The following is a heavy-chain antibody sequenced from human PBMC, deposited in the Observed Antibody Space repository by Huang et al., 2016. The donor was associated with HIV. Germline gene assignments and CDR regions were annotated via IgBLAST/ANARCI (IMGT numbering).Heavy chain of an antibody. CDR3: SPSGDDYFYFYMDV. J-gene: IGHJ6*03. V-gene: IGHV3-49*03. CDR1: GFIFNGFA. CDR2: VRSKAFGGAS. D-gene: IGHD4-17*01. Sequence: QLVESGGDSVQSGRSLRLSCRGSGFIFNGFAINWFRQSPGKGWEWIGFVRSKAFGGASKSAPSVKDRFTVSRDEAKNVAFLQMDNLQVDDTAIYYCSPSGDDYFYFYMDVWGNGTTVIVS.